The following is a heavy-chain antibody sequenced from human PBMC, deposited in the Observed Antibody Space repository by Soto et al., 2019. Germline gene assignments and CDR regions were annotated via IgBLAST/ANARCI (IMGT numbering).Heavy chain of an antibody. CDR3: ARDQRSHTYYYGMDV. CDR1: GYTFTRYY. J-gene: IGHJ6*02. D-gene: IGHD4-17*01. V-gene: IGHV1-46*01. Sequence: PVKVSCKASGYTFTRYYMHWVRQAPGQGLEWMGIINPSGGSTSYAQKFQGRVTMTRDTSTSTVYMELSSLRSEDTAVYYCARDQRSHTYYYGMDVWGQGTTVTVSS. CDR2: INPSGGST.